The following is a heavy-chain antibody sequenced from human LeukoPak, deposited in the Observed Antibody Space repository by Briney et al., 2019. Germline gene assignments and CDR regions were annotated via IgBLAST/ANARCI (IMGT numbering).Heavy chain of an antibody. CDR3: ARDRPGYCSGGSCAPPA. J-gene: IGHJ4*02. V-gene: IGHV3-21*01. Sequence: GWSLRHSFPSSGFTFSSYSMNWVRQPRAKELEWVSSISSSSRYIYYADSVKGRFTISSDNAKNSLYLQMNSLRAEDTAVYYCARDRPGYCSGGSCAPPAWGQGTLVTVSS. CDR1: GFTFSSYS. D-gene: IGHD2-15*01. CDR2: ISSSSRYI.